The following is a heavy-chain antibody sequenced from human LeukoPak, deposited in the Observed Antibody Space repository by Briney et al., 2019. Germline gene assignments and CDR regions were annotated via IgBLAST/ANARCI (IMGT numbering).Heavy chain of an antibody. CDR1: GGSISSGGYY. J-gene: IGHJ6*02. V-gene: IGHV4-30-2*01. Sequence: SQTLSLTCTVSGGSISSGGYYWSWIRQPPGKGLEWIGYIYHSGSTYYNPSLKSRVTISVDRSKNQFSLKLSSVTAADTAVYYCARTPSWNYYCGMDVWGQGTTVTVSS. CDR2: IYHSGST. D-gene: IGHD3-3*01. CDR3: ARTPSWNYYCGMDV.